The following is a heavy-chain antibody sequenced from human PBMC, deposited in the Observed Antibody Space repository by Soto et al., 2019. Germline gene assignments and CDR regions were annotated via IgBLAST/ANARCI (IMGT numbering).Heavy chain of an antibody. D-gene: IGHD6-13*01. V-gene: IGHV4-39*01. CDR3: RRSSRYSTDV. J-gene: IGHJ6*02. CDR1: GGSISSSSY. Sequence: GKTSETLSLTCTVSGGSISSSSYWGWIRQPPGKGLEWIGSIYSTGSTYYNPSLKSRVTISVDTSKNQFSLKLSSVTAADTAVYYCRRSSRYSTDVWGQGTTVTVSS. CDR2: IYSTGST.